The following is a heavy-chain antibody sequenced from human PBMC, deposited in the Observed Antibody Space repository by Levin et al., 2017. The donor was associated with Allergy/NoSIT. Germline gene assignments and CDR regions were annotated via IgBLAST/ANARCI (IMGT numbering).Heavy chain of an antibody. V-gene: IGHV3-11*01. Sequence: LSLTCAASGFTFRDYYMSWIRQAPGKGLEWVSYISSSGSTIYYADSVKGRFTISRDNAKNSLYLQMNSLRAEDTAVYYCARALPGGSYPRYYYYYGMDGWGQGTTVTVSS. D-gene: IGHD1-26*01. CDR1: GFTFRDYY. CDR2: ISSSGSTI. J-gene: IGHJ6*02. CDR3: ARALPGGSYPRYYYYYGMDG.